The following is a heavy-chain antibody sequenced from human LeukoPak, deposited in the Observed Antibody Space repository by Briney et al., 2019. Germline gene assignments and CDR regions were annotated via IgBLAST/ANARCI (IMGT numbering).Heavy chain of an antibody. Sequence: NHGESLKISCKGSGYSFTSYWIGWVRQMPGKGLEWMGIIYPGDSDTRYSPSFQGQVTISADKSISTAYLQWSSLKASDTAMYYCATQSTGIAVAGPDAFDIWGQGTMVTVSS. J-gene: IGHJ3*02. D-gene: IGHD6-19*01. CDR2: IYPGDSDT. CDR1: GYSFTSYW. CDR3: ATQSTGIAVAGPDAFDI. V-gene: IGHV5-51*01.